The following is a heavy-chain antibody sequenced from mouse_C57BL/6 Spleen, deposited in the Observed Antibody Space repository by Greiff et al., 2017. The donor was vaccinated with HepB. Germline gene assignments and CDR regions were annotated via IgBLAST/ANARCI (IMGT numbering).Heavy chain of an antibody. CDR1: GYTFTGYW. D-gene: IGHD2-4*01. V-gene: IGHV1-9*01. J-gene: IGHJ4*01. CDR3: ARGITDYDGDLLYAMDY. Sequence: QVQLQQSGAELMKPGASVKLSCKATGYTFTGYWIEWVKQRPGHGLEWIGEILPGSGSTNYNEKFKGKAPFTADTTSNTAYMQLSSLTTEDSAIYYCARGITDYDGDLLYAMDYWGQGTSVTVSS. CDR2: ILPGSGST.